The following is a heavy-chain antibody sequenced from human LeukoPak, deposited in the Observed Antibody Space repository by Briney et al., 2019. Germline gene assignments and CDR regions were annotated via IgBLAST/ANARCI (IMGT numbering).Heavy chain of an antibody. D-gene: IGHD4-23*01. Sequence: GSLRLSCAASGFTFSGSAMHWVRQASGKGLEWVGRIRSKANSYATAYAASVKGRFTISRDDSKNTAYLQMNSLKTEDTAVYYCVYGGTYYYYYGMDVWGQGTTVTVSS. J-gene: IGHJ6*02. V-gene: IGHV3-73*01. CDR1: GFTFSGSA. CDR3: VYGGTYYYYYGMDV. CDR2: IRSKANSYAT.